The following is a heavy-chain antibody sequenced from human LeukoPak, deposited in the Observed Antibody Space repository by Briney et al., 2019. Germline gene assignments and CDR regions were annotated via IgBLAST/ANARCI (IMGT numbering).Heavy chain of an antibody. CDR2: INPSGGST. D-gene: IGHD1/OR15-1a*01. Sequence: ASVKVSCKASGYTFTSYYMHWVRQAPGQGLEWMGIINPSGGSTSYAQKFQGRVTMTRDTSTSTVYMELSSLSSEDTAVYYCARERGQVTTMINWFDPWGQGTLVTVSS. J-gene: IGHJ5*02. CDR3: ARERGQVTTMINWFDP. V-gene: IGHV1-46*01. CDR1: GYTFTSYY.